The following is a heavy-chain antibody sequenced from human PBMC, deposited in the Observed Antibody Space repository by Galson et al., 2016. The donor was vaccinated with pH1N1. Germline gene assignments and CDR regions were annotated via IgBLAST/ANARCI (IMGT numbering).Heavy chain of an antibody. Sequence: SETLSLTCTVSGGSISSGGYYWSWIRQHPGKGLEWIGHIYTSGSTNYNPSLKSRVTMSVDTSKNQFSLKLSSVTAADTAVYYCARLDYTELWFHFDYWGQGTLVTVSS. V-gene: IGHV4-61*08. CDR1: GGSISSGGYY. CDR3: ARLDYTELWFHFDY. J-gene: IGHJ4*02. CDR2: IYTSGST. D-gene: IGHD5-18*01.